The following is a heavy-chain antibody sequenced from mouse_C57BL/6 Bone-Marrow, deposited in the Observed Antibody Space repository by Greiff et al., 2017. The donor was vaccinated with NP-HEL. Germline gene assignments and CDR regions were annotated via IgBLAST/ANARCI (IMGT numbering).Heavy chain of an antibody. J-gene: IGHJ4*01. CDR2: IYIGNGYT. Sequence: EVKLVESGAELVRPGSSVKMSCKTSGYTFTSYGINWVKQRPGQGLEWIGYIYIGNGYTEYNEKFKGKATLTSDTSSSTAYMQLSSLTSEDSAIYFCARLRYYGSNLYAMDYWGQGTSVTVSS. V-gene: IGHV1-58*01. CDR1: GYTFTSYG. CDR3: ARLRYYGSNLYAMDY. D-gene: IGHD1-1*01.